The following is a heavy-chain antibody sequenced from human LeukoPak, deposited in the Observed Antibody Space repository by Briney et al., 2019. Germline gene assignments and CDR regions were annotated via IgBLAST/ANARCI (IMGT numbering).Heavy chain of an antibody. CDR2: IYYSGST. CDR1: GGSISSGGYY. Sequence: PSETLSLTCTVSGGSISSGGYYWSWIRQHPGKGLEWIGYIYYSGSTYYNPSLKSRVTISVDTSKNQFSLKLSSVTAADTAVYYCARGGGYYYDSSGYSQRDFDYWGQGTLVTVSS. D-gene: IGHD3-22*01. CDR3: ARGGGYYYDSSGYSQRDFDY. V-gene: IGHV4-31*03. J-gene: IGHJ4*02.